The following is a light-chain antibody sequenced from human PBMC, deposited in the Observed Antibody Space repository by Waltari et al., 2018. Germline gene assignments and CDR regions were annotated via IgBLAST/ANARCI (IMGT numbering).Light chain of an antibody. CDR1: SSDVCGYNY. Sequence: QSALTQPRSVSGSPGQSVTISCTGTSSDVCGYNYVSWYQQHPGKAPKFMIYDVNKRPSGVPDRFSGSKSGNTASLTISGLQAEDEADYYCCSYAGSYTFVFGGGTKLTVL. CDR3: CSYAGSYTFV. CDR2: DVN. V-gene: IGLV2-11*01. J-gene: IGLJ2*01.